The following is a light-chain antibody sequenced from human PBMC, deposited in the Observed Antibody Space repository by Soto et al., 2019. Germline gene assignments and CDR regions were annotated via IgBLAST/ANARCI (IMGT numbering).Light chain of an antibody. CDR1: QSLLYNNGYNY. CDR2: LGY. CDR3: MQALETPLT. J-gene: IGKJ4*01. V-gene: IGKV2-28*01. Sequence: DIVMTQSPFSLPVTHGEPASISCRSSQSLLYNNGYNYLDWFLQKPGQSQQLLIYLGYNRASGVPDRFSASGSGTDFTLNITRVEAADVGVYYCMQALETPLTVGGGTKVDIK.